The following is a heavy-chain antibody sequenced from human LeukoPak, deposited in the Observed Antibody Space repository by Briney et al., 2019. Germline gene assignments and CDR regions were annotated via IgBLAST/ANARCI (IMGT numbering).Heavy chain of an antibody. J-gene: IGHJ4*02. V-gene: IGHV4-34*01. CDR1: GGSFSGYY. CDR2: INHSGST. D-gene: IGHD6-13*01. Sequence: PSETLSLTCAVYGGSFSGYYWSWIRQPPGKGLEWIGEINHSGSTNYNPSLKSRVTISVDTSKNQFSLKLRSVTAADTAVYYCARTHSSSRMMADYWGQGTLVTVSS. CDR3: ARTHSSSRMMADY.